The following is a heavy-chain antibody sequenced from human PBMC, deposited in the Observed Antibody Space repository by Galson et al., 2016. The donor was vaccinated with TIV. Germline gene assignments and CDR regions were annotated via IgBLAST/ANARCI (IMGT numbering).Heavy chain of an antibody. V-gene: IGHV3-9*01. CDR2: INWHGNSV. J-gene: IGHJ4*02. D-gene: IGHD3-22*01. CDR1: GFTFDDYP. Sequence: SLRLSCAASGFTFDDYPMHWVRQAPGKGLEWVSAINWHGNSVVYADSVKGRFTISRDNGRHSLYLQMNNLRGEDTAVYFCAKMDSSGFDYVRRFDFWGQGTLATVSS. CDR3: AKMDSSGFDYVRRFDF.